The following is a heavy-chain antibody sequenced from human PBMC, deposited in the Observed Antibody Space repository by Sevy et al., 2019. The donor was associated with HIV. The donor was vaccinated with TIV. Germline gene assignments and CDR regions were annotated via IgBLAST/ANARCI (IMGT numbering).Heavy chain of an antibody. D-gene: IGHD3-10*01. J-gene: IGHJ4*02. V-gene: IGHV3-23*01. Sequence: GESLKISCAASGFTFSSYAMSWVRQAPGKGLEWVSAISGSGGSTYYADSVKGRFTISRDNSKNTLYLQMNSLRAEDTAVYYCAKAPNGYYGSGREGYYFDYRGQGTLVTVSS. CDR2: ISGSGGST. CDR1: GFTFSSYA. CDR3: AKAPNGYYGSGREGYYFDY.